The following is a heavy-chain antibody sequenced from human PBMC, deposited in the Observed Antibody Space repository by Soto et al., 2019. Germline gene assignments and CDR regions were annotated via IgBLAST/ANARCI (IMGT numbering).Heavy chain of an antibody. J-gene: IGHJ6*02. V-gene: IGHV3-21*01. D-gene: IGHD3-16*01. CDR1: GFTVSSYR. CDR2: ISSSSSYI. CDR3: ARDWAPYYYYGMDV. Sequence: PXGALSLSYAASGFTVSSYRMNWVRQAPGKGLEWVSSISSSSSYIYYADSVKGRFTISRDNAKNSLYLQMNSLRAEDTAVYYCARDWAPYYYYGMDVWGQRTKVTVPS.